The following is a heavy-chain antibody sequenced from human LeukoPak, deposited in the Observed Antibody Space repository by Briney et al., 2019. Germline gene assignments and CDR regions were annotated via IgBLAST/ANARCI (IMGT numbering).Heavy chain of an antibody. J-gene: IGHJ4*02. Sequence: PGGSLRLSCAASGFTFSSYSMNWVRQAPGKGLEWVAFIWYDGTNKYYADSVKGRFTISRDNSKNTLYLQMNSLRAEDTAVYYCAKGSYYFDYRGQGTLVTVSS. CDR2: IWYDGTNK. CDR3: AKGSYYFDY. D-gene: IGHD1-26*01. V-gene: IGHV3-30*02. CDR1: GFTFSSYS.